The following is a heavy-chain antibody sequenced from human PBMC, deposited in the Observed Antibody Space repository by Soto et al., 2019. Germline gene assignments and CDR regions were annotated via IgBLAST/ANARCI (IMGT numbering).Heavy chain of an antibody. Sequence: ASVKVSCKASGYTFTSYGISWVRQAPGQGLEWMGWISAYNGNTNYAQKLQGRVTMTTDTSTSTAYMELRSLRSDDTAVYYCARDAVYYYDSSGYSLNCFDPWGQGTLVTVSS. CDR3: ARDAVYYYDSSGYSLNCFDP. D-gene: IGHD3-22*01. J-gene: IGHJ5*02. V-gene: IGHV1-18*01. CDR2: ISAYNGNT. CDR1: GYTFTSYG.